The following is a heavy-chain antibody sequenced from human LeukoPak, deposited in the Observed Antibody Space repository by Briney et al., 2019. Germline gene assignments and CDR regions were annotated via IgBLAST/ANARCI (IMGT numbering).Heavy chain of an antibody. V-gene: IGHV1-69*04. CDR2: IIPILGIA. J-gene: IGHJ3*02. CDR3: ARDHGSVDAFDI. Sequence: SVKVSCKASGRTFSSYTISWVRQAPGQGLEWMGRIIPILGIANYAQKFQGRVTITADKSTSTAYMELSSLGSEDTAVYYCARDHGSVDAFDIWGQGTMVTVSS. CDR1: GRTFSSYT.